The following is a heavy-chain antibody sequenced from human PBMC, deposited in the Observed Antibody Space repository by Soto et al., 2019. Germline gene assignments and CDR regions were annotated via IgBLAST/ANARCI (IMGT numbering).Heavy chain of an antibody. CDR3: AKVSRFRESGLI. J-gene: IGHJ3*02. D-gene: IGHD2-21*01. CDR2: ISGGGGPT. V-gene: IGHV3-23*01. Sequence: EVQLLESGGGLVQPGGSLRLSCTASGFTFSTYAMTWVRQAPGKGLEWVSAISGGGGPTYYADSVKGRFAISRDNSKNTLYLTMNSLRADDTAVYYCAKVSRFRESGLIWGQGTRVTVSS. CDR1: GFTFSTYA.